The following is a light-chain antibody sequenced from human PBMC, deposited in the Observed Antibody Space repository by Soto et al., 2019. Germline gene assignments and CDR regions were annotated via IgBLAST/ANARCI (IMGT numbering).Light chain of an antibody. CDR3: ISYSTSSTLIL. J-gene: IGLJ2*01. CDR2: DVS. V-gene: IGLV2-14*03. Sequence: QSALTRPASVSGSPGQTVIISCTGTSSDIGGYNSVSWYQQHPGRAPKLILFDVSNRPSKIPDRFSGSKSDNTVSLTISGPQAEDQADYYCISYSTSSTLILFGRGTKLTVL. CDR1: SSDIGGYNS.